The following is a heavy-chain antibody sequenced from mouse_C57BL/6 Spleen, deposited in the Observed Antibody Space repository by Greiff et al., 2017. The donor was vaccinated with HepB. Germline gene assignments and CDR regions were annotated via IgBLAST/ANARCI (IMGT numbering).Heavy chain of an antibody. J-gene: IGHJ4*01. V-gene: IGHV1-64*01. CDR1: GYTFTSYW. D-gene: IGHD1-1*01. Sequence: VQLQQPGAELVKPGASVKLSCKASGYTFTSYWMPWVKQRPGQGLEWIGMIHPNSGSTNYNEKFKSKATLTVDKSSSTAYMQLSSLTSEDSAVYYCARKKTVVATGDYWGQGTSVTVSS. CDR3: ARKKTVVATGDY. CDR2: IHPNSGST.